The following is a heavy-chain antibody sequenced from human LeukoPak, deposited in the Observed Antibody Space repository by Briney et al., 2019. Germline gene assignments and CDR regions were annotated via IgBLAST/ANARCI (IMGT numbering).Heavy chain of an antibody. CDR1: GGSISSYY. CDR2: IYYSGST. Sequence: SETLSLTCTVSGGSISSYYWSWIRQPPGKGLEWIGYIYYSGSTNYNPYLKSRVTISVDTCKNQFSLKLSSVPAADTAVYYCARQDCSGGSCYNDAFDIWGQGTMVTVSS. J-gene: IGHJ3*02. CDR3: ARQDCSGGSCYNDAFDI. V-gene: IGHV4-59*08. D-gene: IGHD2-15*01.